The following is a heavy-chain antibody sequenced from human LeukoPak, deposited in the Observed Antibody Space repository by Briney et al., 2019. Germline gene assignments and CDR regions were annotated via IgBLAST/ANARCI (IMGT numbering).Heavy chain of an antibody. Sequence: PGRSLRLSCAASGFTFSSYGMHWVRKAPGKGLEWVAVIWYDGSNKYYADSVKGPFTISRDNSKNTLYLQMNSLRAEDTAVYYCAKESTDYVWGSYRPGPFDYWGQGTLVTVSS. CDR3: AKESTDYVWGSYRPGPFDY. D-gene: IGHD3-16*01. CDR2: IWYDGSNK. J-gene: IGHJ4*02. CDR1: GFTFSSYG. V-gene: IGHV3-33*06.